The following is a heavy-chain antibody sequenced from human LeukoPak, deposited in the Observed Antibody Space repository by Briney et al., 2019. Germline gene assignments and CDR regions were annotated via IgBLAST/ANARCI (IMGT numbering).Heavy chain of an antibody. J-gene: IGHJ4*02. D-gene: IGHD6-19*01. CDR1: GFTFSSYS. V-gene: IGHV3-21*01. CDR3: ARGWGGSGWYLADY. Sequence: GGSLRLSCAASGFTFSSYSMNWVRQAPGKGLEWVSSISSSSSYIYYADSVKGRFTISRDNAKNSLYLQMSSLRAEDTALYYCARGWGGSGWYLADYWGQGTLVTVSS. CDR2: ISSSSSYI.